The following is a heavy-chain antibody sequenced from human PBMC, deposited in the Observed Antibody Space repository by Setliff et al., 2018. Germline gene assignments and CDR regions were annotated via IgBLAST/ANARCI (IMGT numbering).Heavy chain of an antibody. Sequence: GGSLRLSCAASGFTFGDHFMDWVRQPPGKGLEWVSAISGSGGSTYYADSVKGRFTISRDNSKNTLYLQMTSLRAEDTATYFCATMDWIELSRYFKYWGQGSLVTVSS. CDR3: ATMDWIELSRYFKY. CDR1: GFTFGDHF. J-gene: IGHJ4*02. V-gene: IGHV3-23*01. CDR2: ISGSGGST. D-gene: IGHD5-18*01.